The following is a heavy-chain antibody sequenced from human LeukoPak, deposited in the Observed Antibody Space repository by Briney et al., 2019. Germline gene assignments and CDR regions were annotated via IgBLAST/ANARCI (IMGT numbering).Heavy chain of an antibody. CDR3: AKGSNFYASGSHFDV. D-gene: IGHD3-10*01. J-gene: IGHJ4*02. Sequence: GGSLRLSCAASGFTFSSYAMSWVRQVPGKGLEGVLGIIGTSSYTYSADFAKGRFTISRDNSMNTLWLQMNSLRVEDTAVYYCAKGSNFYASGSHFDVWGQGTLVTVSS. V-gene: IGHV3-23*01. CDR2: IIGTSSYT. CDR1: GFTFSSYA.